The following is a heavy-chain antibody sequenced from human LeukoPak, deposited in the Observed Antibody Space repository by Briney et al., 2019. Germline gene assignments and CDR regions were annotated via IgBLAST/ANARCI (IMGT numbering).Heavy chain of an antibody. CDR1: GGSISSYY. Sequence: SETLSLTCTVSGGSISSYYWSWIRQPPGKGLEWIGYIYYSGSTNYNPSLKSRVTISVDTSKNRFSLKLCSVTAADTAVYYCARGYYDTSGYWLSFFDFWGQGTLVTVSS. D-gene: IGHD3-22*01. V-gene: IGHV4-59*12. CDR3: ARGYYDTSGYWLSFFDF. J-gene: IGHJ4*02. CDR2: IYYSGST.